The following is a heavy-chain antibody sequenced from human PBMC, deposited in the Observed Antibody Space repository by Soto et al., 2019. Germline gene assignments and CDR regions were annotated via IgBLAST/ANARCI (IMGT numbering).Heavy chain of an antibody. D-gene: IGHD6-13*01. CDR1: DGSISSGDYH. CDR3: AREGRIAAAGRFAY. V-gene: IGHV4-31*03. Sequence: SETLALTCTVSDGSISSGDYHWSWIRQVPGKGLEWIGYIYYGGSTYYNPSLKSRVAMSVNTSKNQFSLKLSSVTAADRAIYYCAREGRIAAAGRFAYWGQGTLVTVSS. J-gene: IGHJ4*02. CDR2: IYYGGST.